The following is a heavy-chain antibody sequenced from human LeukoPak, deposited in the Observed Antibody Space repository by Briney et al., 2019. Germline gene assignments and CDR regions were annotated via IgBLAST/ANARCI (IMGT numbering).Heavy chain of an antibody. CDR1: GFIFTSYT. CDR2: ISISSGAT. CDR3: ARGGSSRDFEY. D-gene: IGHD3-10*01. J-gene: IGHJ4*02. V-gene: IGHV3-48*01. Sequence: GGSLRLSCAASGFIFTSYTMNWVRQAPGKGLEWVSSISISSGATYYADSVKGRFTISRDKGKNSLYLQMNGLSAEDTAVYYCARGGSSRDFEYWGQGTLVTVSS.